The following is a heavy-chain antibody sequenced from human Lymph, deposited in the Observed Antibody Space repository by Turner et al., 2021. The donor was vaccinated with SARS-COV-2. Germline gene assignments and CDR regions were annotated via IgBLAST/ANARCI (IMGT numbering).Heavy chain of an antibody. J-gene: IGHJ6*02. CDR1: GNIVSRNY. D-gene: IGHD6-13*01. V-gene: IGHV3-53*02. Sequence: VQLVETGGGLIQPGGSLRLSCAASGNIVSRNYMNWVRQAPGKGLEWVSVIYGGGTTYYADSVKGRFTISRDNTKNTLYLQMNSLRVEDTAVYYCARDLGTYGMDVWGQGTTVTVSS. CDR2: IYGGGTT. CDR3: ARDLGTYGMDV.